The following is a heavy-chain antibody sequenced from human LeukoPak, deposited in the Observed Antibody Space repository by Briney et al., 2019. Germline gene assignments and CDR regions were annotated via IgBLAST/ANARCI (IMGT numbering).Heavy chain of an antibody. J-gene: IGHJ5*02. V-gene: IGHV1-18*01. CDR2: ISAYNGNT. D-gene: IGHD3-22*01. CDR1: GYTFTSYG. CDR3: ARVSPYYYDSSGYYFARWFDP. Sequence: ASVKVSCEASGYTFTSYGISWVRQAPGQGLEWMGWISAYNGNTNYAQKLQGRVTMTTDTSTSTAYMELRSLRSDDTAVYHCARVSPYYYDSSGYYFARWFDPWGQGTLVTVSS.